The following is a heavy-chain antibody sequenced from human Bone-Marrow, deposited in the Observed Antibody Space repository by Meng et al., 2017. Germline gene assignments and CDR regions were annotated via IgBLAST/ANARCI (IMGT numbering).Heavy chain of an antibody. CDR3: ARVDGEGYCSGGSCYSEGWFDP. Sequence: LQEGGQGLGKPSGSRSLTCAGSGGSISRSNWWSWVRQPPGKGLEWIGEIYHSGSTNYNPPLKSRVTISVDKSKNQFSLKLSSVTAADTAVYYCARVDGEGYCSGGSCYSEGWFDPWGQGTLVTVSS. CDR1: GGSISRSNW. V-gene: IGHV4-4*02. J-gene: IGHJ5*02. CDR2: IYHSGST. D-gene: IGHD2-15*01.